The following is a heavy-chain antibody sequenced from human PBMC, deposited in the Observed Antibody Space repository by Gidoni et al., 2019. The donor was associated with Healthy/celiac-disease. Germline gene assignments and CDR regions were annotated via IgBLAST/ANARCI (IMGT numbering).Heavy chain of an antibody. V-gene: IGHV1-18*01. Sequence: QVQLVQSGAEVKKPGASVKVSCKASGYTFTSSGISRGRQAPGQGLEWMGWISASNGNTNYAQKLQGRVTMTTDTSTSTAYMELRSLRSDDTAVYYCARDLGGLYRDYYDSSGYYAPFDYWGQGTLVTVSS. CDR1: GYTFTSSG. CDR2: ISASNGNT. D-gene: IGHD3-22*01. J-gene: IGHJ4*02. CDR3: ARDLGGLYRDYYDSSGYYAPFDY.